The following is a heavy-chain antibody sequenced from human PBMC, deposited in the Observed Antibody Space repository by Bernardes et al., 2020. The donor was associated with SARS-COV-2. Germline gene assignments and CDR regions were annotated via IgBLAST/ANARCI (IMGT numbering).Heavy chain of an antibody. CDR3: AKDPYYDFWSGYYFDY. CDR2: ISGSGGST. J-gene: IGHJ4*02. V-gene: IGHV3-23*01. Sequence: GGSLRLSCAASGFTFRSSAMSWVRQAPGPGLAWVSAISGSGGSTYYADSVKGRFTISRDNSKNTLYLQMNSLRAEDTAVYYCAKDPYYDFWSGYYFDYWGQGTLVTVS. D-gene: IGHD3-3*01. CDR1: GFTFRSSA.